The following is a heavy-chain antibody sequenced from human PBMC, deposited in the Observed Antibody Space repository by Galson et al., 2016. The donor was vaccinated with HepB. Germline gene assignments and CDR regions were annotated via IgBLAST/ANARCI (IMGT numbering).Heavy chain of an antibody. D-gene: IGHD3-9*01. V-gene: IGHV3-23*01. CDR2: STNSRDST. Sequence: SLRLSCAASGFSFKNYAMSWVRQAPGQGLEWVSASTNSRDSTFHADSVKGRFTISTDNSENTLYLQMNNLRAEDTALYYCAREYDIFASYFTDMDVWGQGTTVTVSS. J-gene: IGHJ6*02. CDR3: AREYDIFASYFTDMDV. CDR1: GFSFKNYA.